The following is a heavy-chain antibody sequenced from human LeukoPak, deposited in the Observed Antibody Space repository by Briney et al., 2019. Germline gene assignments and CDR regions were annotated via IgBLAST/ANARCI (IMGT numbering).Heavy chain of an antibody. CDR1: GGSISSYY. CDR3: ARTGPTHYDSSGLNAFDI. J-gene: IGHJ3*02. D-gene: IGHD3-22*01. V-gene: IGHV4-59*01. CDR2: IYYSGST. Sequence: SETLSLTCTVSGGSISSYYWSWIRQPPGKGLEWIGYIYYSGSTNYNPSLKSRVTISVDTSKNQFSLKLSSVTAADTAVYYCARTGPTHYDSSGLNAFDIWGQGTMVTVSS.